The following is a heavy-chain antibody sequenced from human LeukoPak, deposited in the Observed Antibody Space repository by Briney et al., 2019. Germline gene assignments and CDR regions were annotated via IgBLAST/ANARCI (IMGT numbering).Heavy chain of an antibody. J-gene: IGHJ3*02. CDR2: IWYDGSNK. Sequence: PGGSLRLSCAASGFSFSRYWMHWVRQAPGKGLEWVAVIWYDGSNKYYADSVKGRFTISRDNSKNTLDLQMNSLRAEDTAVYYCARDRASVFDIWGQGTMVTVSS. D-gene: IGHD3-10*01. CDR1: GFSFSRYW. V-gene: IGHV3-33*08. CDR3: ARDRASVFDI.